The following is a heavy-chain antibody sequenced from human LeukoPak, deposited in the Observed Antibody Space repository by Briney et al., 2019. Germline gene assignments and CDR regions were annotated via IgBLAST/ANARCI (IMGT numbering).Heavy chain of an antibody. Sequence: GGTLRLSCAASGFTFSSYGMSWVRQAPGKGLEWVSAISGSGGSTYYAESVRGRFTISRDNSRNTLYLQMNSLRAEDTAVYYCEVLTGLTPGFWGQGTLVTVSS. CDR2: ISGSGGST. V-gene: IGHV3-23*01. CDR3: EVLTGLTPGF. D-gene: IGHD3-9*01. CDR1: GFTFSSYG. J-gene: IGHJ4*02.